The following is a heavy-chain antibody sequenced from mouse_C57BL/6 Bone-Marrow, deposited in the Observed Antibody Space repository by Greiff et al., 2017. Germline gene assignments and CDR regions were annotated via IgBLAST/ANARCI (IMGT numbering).Heavy chain of an antibody. CDR2: IYPSDSET. J-gene: IGHJ4*01. CDR1: GYTFTSYW. D-gene: IGHD1-1*02. Sequence: VQLQQPGAELVRPGSSVKLSCKASGYTFTSYWMDWVKQRPGQGLEWIGNIYPSDSETHYNQKFKDKATLTVDKSSSTAYMQLSSLTSADSAVYYCARRGLFYAMDYWGQGTSVTVSS. CDR3: ARRGLFYAMDY. V-gene: IGHV1-61*01.